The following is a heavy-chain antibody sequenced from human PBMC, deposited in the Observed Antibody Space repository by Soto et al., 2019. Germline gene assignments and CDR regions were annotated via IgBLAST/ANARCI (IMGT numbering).Heavy chain of an antibody. Sequence: LSLTCAVSGYSISSGHSWGWIRQPPGKGLEWIGSIFHTGSTYYNPSLKSRVTLSVDTSKNQFSLKLSSVTAADTAVYFCATLPRLYGMDVWGQGTTVTVSS. D-gene: IGHD6-25*01. CDR2: IFHTGST. CDR3: ATLPRLYGMDV. J-gene: IGHJ6*02. V-gene: IGHV4-38-2*01. CDR1: GYSISSGHS.